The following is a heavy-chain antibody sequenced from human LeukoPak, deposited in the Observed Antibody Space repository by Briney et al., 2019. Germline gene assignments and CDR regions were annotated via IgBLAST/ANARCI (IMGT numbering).Heavy chain of an antibody. V-gene: IGHV4-59*01. Sequence: PSETLSLTCTVSGGSISSYYWSWIRQPPGKGLEWIGYIYYSGSTNYNPSLKSRVTISVDTSKNQFSLKLSSVTAADTAVYYCARERRSAYGEYLSLAFDIWGQGTMVTVSS. CDR3: ARERRSAYGEYLSLAFDI. D-gene: IGHD4-17*01. CDR1: GGSISSYY. CDR2: IYYSGST. J-gene: IGHJ3*02.